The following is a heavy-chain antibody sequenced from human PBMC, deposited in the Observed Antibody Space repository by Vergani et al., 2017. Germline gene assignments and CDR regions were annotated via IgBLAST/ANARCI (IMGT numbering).Heavy chain of an antibody. D-gene: IGHD3-9*01. V-gene: IGHV1-46*01. CDR2: INPSGGST. J-gene: IGHJ6*02. Sequence: QVQLVQSGAEVKKPGASVKVSCKASGYTFTSYYMHWVRQAPGQGLEWMGIINPSGGSTSYAQKFQGRVTMTRDTSTSTVYMELSSLRSEDTAVYYCATDGADILTGSRSSNYGMDVWGQGTTVTVSS. CDR1: GYTFTSYY. CDR3: ATDGADILTGSRSSNYGMDV.